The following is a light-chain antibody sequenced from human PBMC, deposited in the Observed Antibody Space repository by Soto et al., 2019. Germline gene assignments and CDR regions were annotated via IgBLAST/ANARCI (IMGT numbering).Light chain of an antibody. V-gene: IGLV2-23*02. CDR2: EAI. Sequence: QSALTQPASVSGSPGQSITISCTGTSSDVGSYNLVSWYQQYPGKAPKLMIYEAIKRPSGVSNRFSGSKSGNTASLTISGLQAEDEADYYCCSYAGSSTFVFGTGTKVTVL. CDR1: SSDVGSYNL. CDR3: CSYAGSSTFV. J-gene: IGLJ1*01.